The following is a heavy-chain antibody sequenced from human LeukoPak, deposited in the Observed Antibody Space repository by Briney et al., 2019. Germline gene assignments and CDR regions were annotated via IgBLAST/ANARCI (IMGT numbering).Heavy chain of an antibody. CDR1: GGSVSSYY. CDR2: IYYSGST. D-gene: IGHD3-22*01. J-gene: IGHJ3*02. CDR3: ARDYDSSGYYSRDAFDI. Sequence: SETLSLTCTVSGGSVSSYYWSWIRQPPGKGLEWIGYIYYSGSTNYNPSLKSRVTISVDTSKNQFSLRLTSVTAADTAVYYCARDYDSSGYYSRDAFDIWGQGTMVTVSS. V-gene: IGHV4-59*02.